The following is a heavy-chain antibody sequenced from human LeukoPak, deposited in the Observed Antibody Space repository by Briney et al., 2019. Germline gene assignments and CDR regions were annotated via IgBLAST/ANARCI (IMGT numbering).Heavy chain of an antibody. V-gene: IGHV3-74*01. CDR1: GFAFTNSW. Sequence: GGSLRLSCAASGFAFTNSWMHWVRQAPGKGLVWVSRINSDGDITNYANSVKGRFTISRDNAKNTLYLQMDSLRAEDTAVFYCVRGDNAFDYWGQGTLVTVSS. D-gene: IGHD1-1*01. CDR2: INSDGDIT. J-gene: IGHJ4*02. CDR3: VRGDNAFDY.